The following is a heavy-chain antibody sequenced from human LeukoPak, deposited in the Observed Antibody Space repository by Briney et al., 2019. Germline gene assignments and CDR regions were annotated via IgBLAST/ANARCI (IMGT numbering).Heavy chain of an antibody. CDR3: AKEIWRPIVGATSDAFDI. CDR2: ISGSGGST. J-gene: IGHJ3*02. V-gene: IGHV3-23*01. D-gene: IGHD1-26*01. Sequence: PGGSLRLSCAASGFTFSSYAMSWVRQAPGKGLEWVSAISGSGGSTYYADSVKGRFTISRDNSKNTLYLQMNSLRAEDTAVYYCAKEIWRPIVGATSDAFDIWGQGTMVTVSS. CDR1: GFTFSSYA.